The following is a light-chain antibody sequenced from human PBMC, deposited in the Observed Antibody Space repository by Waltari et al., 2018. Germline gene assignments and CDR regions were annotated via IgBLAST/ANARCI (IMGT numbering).Light chain of an antibody. CDR3: QKYNSALFT. Sequence: DIQMTQSPSSLSASVGATVTITCRASQVISNYLAWYQQKPGKVPKLLIFGASRLQPGVPSRFIGSGSGTHFTLTITTLQPEDVATYYCQKYNSALFTFGPGTKVHI. J-gene: IGKJ3*01. CDR1: QVISNY. V-gene: IGKV1-27*01. CDR2: GAS.